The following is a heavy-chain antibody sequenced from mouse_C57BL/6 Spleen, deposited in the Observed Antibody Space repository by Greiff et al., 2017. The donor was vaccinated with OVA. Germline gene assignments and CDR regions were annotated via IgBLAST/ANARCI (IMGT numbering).Heavy chain of an antibody. CDR1: GFNIKDYY. J-gene: IGHJ2*01. V-gene: IGHV14-2*01. CDR2: IDPEDGDT. CDR3: ARHGGGFDY. Sequence: VQLQQSGAELVKPGASVKLSCTASGFNIKDYYMHWVKQRTEQGLEWIGRIDPEDGDTKYAPKFQGKATITADTSSNTAYLTLSSLTSEDTAFYCCARHGGGFDYWGQGTTLTVSS.